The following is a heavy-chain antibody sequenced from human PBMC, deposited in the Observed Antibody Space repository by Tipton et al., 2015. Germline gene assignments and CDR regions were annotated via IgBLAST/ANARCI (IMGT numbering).Heavy chain of an antibody. D-gene: IGHD2-15*01. CDR2: ISNSGDTT. J-gene: IGHJ4*02. V-gene: IGHV3-23*01. CDR3: ARVTTHHRDF. CDR1: GDSISSGSYY. Sequence: SLRLSCTVSGDSISSGSYYWGWIRQPPGKGLEWVSSISNSGDTTFFADSVKGRFTISRDNFKNMVYLQMNSVRVEDTALYYCARVTTHHRDFWGQGTLVTVSS.